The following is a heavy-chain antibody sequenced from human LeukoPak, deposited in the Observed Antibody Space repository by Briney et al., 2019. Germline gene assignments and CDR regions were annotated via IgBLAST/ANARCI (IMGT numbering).Heavy chain of an antibody. J-gene: IGHJ4*02. CDR1: GFTFSSYA. Sequence: PGGSLRLSCAASGFTFSSYAMSWVRQAPGKGLEWVSAISGSGGSTYYADSVKGRFTISRDNSKNTLYLQMNSLRAEDMAVYYCAEDLRWIAAAGPFDYWGQGTLVTVSS. V-gene: IGHV3-23*01. CDR3: AEDLRWIAAAGPFDY. D-gene: IGHD6-13*01. CDR2: ISGSGGST.